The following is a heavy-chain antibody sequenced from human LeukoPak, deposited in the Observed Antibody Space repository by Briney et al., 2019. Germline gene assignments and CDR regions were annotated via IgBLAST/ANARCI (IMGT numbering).Heavy chain of an antibody. CDR1: GFTFDDYA. Sequence: GRSLRLSCAASGFTFDDYAMHWVRQAPGKGLEWVSGISWNSGSIGYADSVKGRFTISRDNAKNSLYLQMNSLRAEDTALYYCARVAAAGTYYYYYYMDVWGKGTTVTISS. D-gene: IGHD6-13*01. CDR2: ISWNSGSI. V-gene: IGHV3-9*01. CDR3: ARVAAAGTYYYYYYMDV. J-gene: IGHJ6*03.